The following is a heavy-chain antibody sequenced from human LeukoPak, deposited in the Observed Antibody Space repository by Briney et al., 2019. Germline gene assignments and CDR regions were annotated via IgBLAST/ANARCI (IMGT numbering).Heavy chain of an antibody. J-gene: IGHJ4*02. V-gene: IGHV2-70*04. D-gene: IGHD2-21*01. CDR2: IDWDDDK. CDR1: GFSLSTSGMR. CDR3: ARMCGEKDFDY. Sequence: SGPALVKPTPPLTLTCTFSGFSLSTSGMRVSWIRQPPVKALEWLARIDWDDDKFYSTSLKTRLTISKDTSKNQVVLTMTNMDPVDTATYYCARMCGEKDFDYWGQGTLVTVSS.